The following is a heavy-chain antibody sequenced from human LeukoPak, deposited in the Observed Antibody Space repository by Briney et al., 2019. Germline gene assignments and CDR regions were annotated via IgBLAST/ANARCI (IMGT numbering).Heavy chain of an antibody. Sequence: PSETLSLTCTVSGGSISSYYWSWIRQPPGKGLEWIGYIYYSGSTNYNPSLKSRVTISVDTSKNQFSLKLSSVTAADTAVYYCARAGCTNGVCYTYVGNWFDPWGQGTLVTVSS. J-gene: IGHJ5*02. CDR1: GGSISSYY. V-gene: IGHV4-59*01. D-gene: IGHD2-8*01. CDR3: ARAGCTNGVCYTYVGNWFDP. CDR2: IYYSGST.